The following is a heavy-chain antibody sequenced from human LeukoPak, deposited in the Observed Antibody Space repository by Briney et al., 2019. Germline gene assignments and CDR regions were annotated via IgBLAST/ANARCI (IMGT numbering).Heavy chain of an antibody. D-gene: IGHD2/OR15-2a*01. Sequence: GGSLRLSCAASGFTFTSYAMSWVRQAPGKGLEWVSSISGSGVSTYYADSVKGRFTISRDNSKNTLYLQMNSLRAEDTAVCYCAKVGGRGKYFDAFDIWGQGTMLTVSS. CDR2: ISGSGVST. J-gene: IGHJ3*02. CDR1: GFTFTSYA. V-gene: IGHV3-23*01. CDR3: AKVGGRGKYFDAFDI.